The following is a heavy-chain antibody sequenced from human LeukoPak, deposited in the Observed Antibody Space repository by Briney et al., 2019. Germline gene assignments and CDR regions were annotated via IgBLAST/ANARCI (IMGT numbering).Heavy chain of an antibody. D-gene: IGHD4-17*01. CDR2: IYYSGST. CDR1: GGSISSGGYY. Sequence: SETLSLTCTVSGGSISSGGYYWRWIRQHPGKGLEWIGYIYYSGSTYYNPSLKSRVTISVDTSKNQFSLKLSSVTAADTAVYYCARDGYGDPWYFDLWGRGTLVTVSS. J-gene: IGHJ2*01. V-gene: IGHV4-31*03. CDR3: ARDGYGDPWYFDL.